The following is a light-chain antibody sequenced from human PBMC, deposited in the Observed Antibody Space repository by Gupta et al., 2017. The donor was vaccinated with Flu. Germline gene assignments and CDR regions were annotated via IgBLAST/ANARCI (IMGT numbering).Light chain of an antibody. V-gene: IGLV2-23*02. CDR2: EVT. Sequence: SWYQQPPGTAPKLIICEVTKRPSGMSNRFSASKSGSTASLTISGLQAEDEADYYCSSYSASSSTVFGTGTKVTV. J-gene: IGLJ1*01. CDR3: SSYSASSSTV.